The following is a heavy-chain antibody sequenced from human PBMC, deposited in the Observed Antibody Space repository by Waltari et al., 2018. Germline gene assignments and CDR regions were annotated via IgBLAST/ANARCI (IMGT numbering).Heavy chain of an antibody. J-gene: IGHJ3*01. CDR3: AGIYVGWDAGGINAWDV. CDR2: ISSYVNN. CDR1: GFTFSSYA. Sequence: QAQLVESGRLVVQPGRSLRLSCAAPGFTFSSYATYWVRQAPGKGIEWEEVISSYVNNQNAEAVRGRFTVSRDNSKNTLYVKTKTLKTEDRAVYICAGIYVGWDAGGINAWDVGGQGTVVTVSS. D-gene: IGHD2-8*01. V-gene: IGHV3-30-3*01.